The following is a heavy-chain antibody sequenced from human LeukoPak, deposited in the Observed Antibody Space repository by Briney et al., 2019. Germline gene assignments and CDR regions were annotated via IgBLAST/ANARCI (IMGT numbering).Heavy chain of an antibody. CDR2: ISADNGVT. CDR1: GYTFSSYG. CDR3: ARDETHFYGSGSSNWFDP. V-gene: IGHV1-18*01. D-gene: IGHD3-10*01. J-gene: IGHJ5*02. Sequence: ASVKVSCKASGYTFSSYGISWVRQAPGQELEWMGWISADNGVTSYAHKLQGRVTMTTDTSTRTAYMELRSLRSDDTAVYYCARDETHFYGSGSSNWFDPWGQGILVTVSS.